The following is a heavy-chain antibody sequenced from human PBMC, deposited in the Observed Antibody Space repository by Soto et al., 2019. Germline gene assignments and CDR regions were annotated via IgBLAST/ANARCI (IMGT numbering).Heavy chain of an antibody. D-gene: IGHD3-9*01. CDR1: GGSISSSSYY. CDR2: IYYSGST. Sequence: SETLSLTFTVSGGSISSSSYYWDWIRQPPGKGLEWIGSIYYSGSTYYNPSLKSRVTISVDTSKNQFSLKLSSVTAADTAVYYCASELYYDILTGYYKKDYFDSWGQGTLVTVSS. J-gene: IGHJ4*02. CDR3: ASELYYDILTGYYKKDYFDS. V-gene: IGHV4-39*01.